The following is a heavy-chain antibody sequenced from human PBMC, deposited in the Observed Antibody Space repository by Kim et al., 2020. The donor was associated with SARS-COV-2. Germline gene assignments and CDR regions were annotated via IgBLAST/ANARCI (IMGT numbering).Heavy chain of an antibody. D-gene: IGHD3-10*01. Sequence: QGRVTITRDTAARTAYMELSSLRSEDTAVYYCARPYYYGSGRLDPDYFDYWGQGTLVTVSS. V-gene: IGHV1-3*01. CDR3: ARPYYYGSGRLDPDYFDY. J-gene: IGHJ4*02.